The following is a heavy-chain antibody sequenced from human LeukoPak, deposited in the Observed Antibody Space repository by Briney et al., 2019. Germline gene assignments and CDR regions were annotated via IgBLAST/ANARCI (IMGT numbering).Heavy chain of an antibody. CDR2: IWYDGSNK. J-gene: IGHJ4*02. V-gene: IGHV3-33*01. D-gene: IGHD6-19*01. CDR1: GFTFSSYG. Sequence: GGALRLSCEASGFTFSSYGMHWVRQAAGKGLEWVAVIWYDGSNKYYADPVKGRFTISRDNSKNTLYLQMNSLRAEDTAVYYCARDPFGYSSGWADYWGQGTLVTVSS. CDR3: ARDPFGYSSGWADY.